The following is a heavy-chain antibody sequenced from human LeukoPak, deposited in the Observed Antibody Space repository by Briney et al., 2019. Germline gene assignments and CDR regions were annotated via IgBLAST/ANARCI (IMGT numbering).Heavy chain of an antibody. CDR1: GGSFNSYS. Sequence: SETLSLTCAVHGGSFNSYSWSWIRQPPGKGLEWIGEVTYGGSTNYNPSLKSRVSISVDTSRNQFSLKLTSVTAADRGVYYCARESYLDWFDPWSQGTLVTVSS. V-gene: IGHV4-34*01. D-gene: IGHD3-10*01. J-gene: IGHJ5*02. CDR2: VTYGGST. CDR3: ARESYLDWFDP.